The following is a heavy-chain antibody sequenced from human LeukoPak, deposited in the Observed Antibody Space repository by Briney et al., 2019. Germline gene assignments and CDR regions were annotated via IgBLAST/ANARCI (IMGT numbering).Heavy chain of an antibody. CDR3: ARDAYYYDSSGYYRFDY. V-gene: IGHV4-59*12. D-gene: IGHD3-22*01. CDR1: GGSISSYY. Sequence: SETLSLTCTVSGGSISSYYWSWIRQPPGKGLEWIGYIYYSGSTNYNPSLKSRVTISVDTSKNQFSLKLSSVTAADTAVYYCARDAYYYDSSGYYRFDYWGQGTLVTVSS. CDR2: IYYSGST. J-gene: IGHJ4*02.